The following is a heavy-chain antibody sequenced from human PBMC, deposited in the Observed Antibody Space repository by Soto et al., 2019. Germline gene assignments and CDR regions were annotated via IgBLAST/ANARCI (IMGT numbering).Heavy chain of an antibody. CDR3: ARELDNWNDWNWFAR. V-gene: IGHV3-21*01. J-gene: IGHJ5*02. CDR2: ISSSSSYI. D-gene: IGHD1-1*01. Sequence: EVQLVESGGGLVQPGGSLRLSCAASGFTFSSYSMNWVRQAPGKGLEWVSSISSSSSYIYYADSVKGRFTISRDNAKTSLYLQMNSLRAEDTAVYYCARELDNWNDWNWFARWGQGTPVTVS. CDR1: GFTFSSYS.